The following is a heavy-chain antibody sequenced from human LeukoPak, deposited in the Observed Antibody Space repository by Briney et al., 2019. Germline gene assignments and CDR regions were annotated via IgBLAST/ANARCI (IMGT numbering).Heavy chain of an antibody. CDR2: IHYTGTT. V-gene: IGHV4-59*01. CDR1: GGSISSNY. CDR3: ARGAGWYDS. J-gene: IGHJ5*01. Sequence: SETLSLTCTVSGGSISSNYWSWLRQPPRKGLEWIGYIHYTGTTRYNPSLNGRVTISVDTSKNQFSLKLRSVTAADTAVYYCARGAGWYDSWGQGTLIAVSS.